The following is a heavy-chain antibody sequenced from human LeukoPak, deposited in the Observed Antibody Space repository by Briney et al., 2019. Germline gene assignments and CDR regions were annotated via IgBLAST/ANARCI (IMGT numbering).Heavy chain of an antibody. V-gene: IGHV4-39*07. Sequence: PSETLSLTCTVSGGSISSSSYYWGWIRQPPGKGVEWIGGIYYSGSTYYNPSLKSRVTISVDTSKNQFSLKLSSVTAADTAVYYCARHSITDVYYFDYWGQGTLVTVSS. CDR2: IYYSGST. D-gene: IGHD1-20*01. CDR1: GGSISSSSYY. CDR3: ARHSITDVYYFDY. J-gene: IGHJ4*02.